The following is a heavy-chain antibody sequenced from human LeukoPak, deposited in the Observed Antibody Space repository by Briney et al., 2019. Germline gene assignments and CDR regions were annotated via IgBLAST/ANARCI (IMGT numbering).Heavy chain of an antibody. J-gene: IGHJ4*02. D-gene: IGHD3-22*01. CDR2: IFYTGST. CDR1: GGSISSNDHF. Sequence: SETLSLTCTVSGGSISSNDHFWGWIRQPPGKELEWIANIFYTGSTFYNPSLKSRVTISVDTSSNQFSLKLSSVTAADTAVYYCAREGEDYYDSSGYYYDDYWGQGTLVTVSS. V-gene: IGHV4-39*02. CDR3: AREGEDYYDSSGYYYDDY.